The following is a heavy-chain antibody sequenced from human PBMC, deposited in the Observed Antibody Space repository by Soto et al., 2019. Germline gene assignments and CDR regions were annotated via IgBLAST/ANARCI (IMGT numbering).Heavy chain of an antibody. CDR1: GGSFSGYS. CDR2: INHSGST. CDR3: ARDKITGLFDY. D-gene: IGHD2-8*02. Sequence: SETLSLTCAVYGGSFSGYSCTCIRQPPGTGLEWIGEINHSGSTNYNPSLKSRVTISVDTSKNQFSLKLTSVTAADTAVYYCARDKITGLFDYWGQGTLVTVS. V-gene: IGHV4-34*01. J-gene: IGHJ4*02.